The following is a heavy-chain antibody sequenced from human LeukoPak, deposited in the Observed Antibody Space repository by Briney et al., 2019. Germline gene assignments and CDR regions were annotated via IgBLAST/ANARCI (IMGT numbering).Heavy chain of an antibody. CDR3: ARSIAAAGNRYLDS. CDR1: GFTFSSYD. J-gene: IGHJ4*02. D-gene: IGHD6-13*01. CDR2: IGKGGDT. V-gene: IGHV3-13*01. Sequence: GGSLRLSCAASGFTFSSYDMYWVRQVTGKGLEWLSCIGKGGDTYYLGSVKARFPISRDNAENSLYLQLNSLGDGDTAVYYCARSIAAAGNRYLDSWGQGTLVTVSS.